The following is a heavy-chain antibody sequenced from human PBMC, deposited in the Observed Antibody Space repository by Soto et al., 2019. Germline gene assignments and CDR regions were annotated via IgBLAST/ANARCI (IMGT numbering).Heavy chain of an antibody. CDR1: GYTFTGYY. D-gene: IGHD2-21*02. J-gene: IGHJ6*02. CDR3: ATRRDDYYYYYGMDV. CDR2: FNPNGGGT. Sequence: ASVKVSCKASGYTFTGYYLHWVRQAPGQGREWMGWFNPNGGGTNYAQKFQGRVTMTWDTSISTAYMELSSLRSEDTAVYYCATRRDDYYYYYGMDVWGQGTTVTVSS. V-gene: IGHV1-2*02.